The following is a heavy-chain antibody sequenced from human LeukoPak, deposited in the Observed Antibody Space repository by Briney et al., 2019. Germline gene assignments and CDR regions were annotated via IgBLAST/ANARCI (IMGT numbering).Heavy chain of an antibody. CDR3: ARGYVARFDS. J-gene: IGHJ4*02. D-gene: IGHD5-12*01. CDR1: GGSISSHY. Sequence: SETLSLTCTVSGGSISSHYWSWIRQPPGKGLEWIGYIYYNGSTNYNPSLKSRVTISVDTSKNHFSLKLSSVTAADTAVYYCARGYVARFDSWGQGTLVTVS. V-gene: IGHV4-59*11. CDR2: IYYNGST.